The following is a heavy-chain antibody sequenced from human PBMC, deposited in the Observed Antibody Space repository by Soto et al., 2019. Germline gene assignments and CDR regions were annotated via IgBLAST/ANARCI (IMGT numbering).Heavy chain of an antibody. CDR3: AKDLTPPLYSSSWYPHYYGMDV. J-gene: IGHJ6*02. D-gene: IGHD6-13*01. CDR1: GYTFTSYG. V-gene: IGHV1-18*01. Sequence: ASVKVSCKASGYTFTSYGISWVRQAPGQGLEWMGWISAYNGNTNYAQKFQGRVTITTDKSTSTAYMELSSLRAEDTAVYYCAKDLTPPLYSSSWYPHYYGMDVWGQGTTVTVSS. CDR2: ISAYNGNT.